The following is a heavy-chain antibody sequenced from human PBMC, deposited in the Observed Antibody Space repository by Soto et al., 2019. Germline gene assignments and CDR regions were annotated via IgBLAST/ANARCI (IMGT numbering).Heavy chain of an antibody. J-gene: IGHJ4*02. Sequence: PGGSLRLSCAAAGFTSSNAWMSWVRQAPGKGLEWVGRIKSKTDGGTTDYAAPVKGRFTISRDDSKNTLYLQMNSLKTEDTAVYYCTTGIVGATEFWPTDYWGQGTLVTVSS. CDR3: TTGIVGATEFWPTDY. V-gene: IGHV3-15*01. CDR1: GFTSSNAW. CDR2: IKSKTDGGTT. D-gene: IGHD1-26*01.